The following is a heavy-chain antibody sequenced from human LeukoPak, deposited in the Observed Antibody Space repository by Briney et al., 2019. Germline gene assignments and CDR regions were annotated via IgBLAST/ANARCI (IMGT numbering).Heavy chain of an antibody. V-gene: IGHV4-4*02. CDR3: AREAAGQWFDP. Sequence: PSETLSLTCAVSGDSISSSNWWSWVRQPPPKGLEWIGEIYHSGSTNYNPSLKSRVTMSLDKSKNQFSLKLTSVTAADTAVYYCAREAAGQWFDPWGQGTLVTVSS. CDR1: GDSISSSNW. J-gene: IGHJ5*02. D-gene: IGHD6-25*01. CDR2: IYHSGST.